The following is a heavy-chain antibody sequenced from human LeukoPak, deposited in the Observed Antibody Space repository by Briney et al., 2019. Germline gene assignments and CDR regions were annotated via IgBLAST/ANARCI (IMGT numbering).Heavy chain of an antibody. Sequence: PGGSLRLSCAASGFTFSSYCMTWVRQAPGEGLEWDSYISSSSSTINYADSVKGRFTISRDNAKNSLYLQMNSLRAEDTAVYYCARSLRGRCSSTSCPLDYWGQGTLVTVSS. V-gene: IGHV3-48*01. CDR2: ISSSSSTI. D-gene: IGHD2-2*01. J-gene: IGHJ4*02. CDR1: GFTFSSYC. CDR3: ARSLRGRCSSTSCPLDY.